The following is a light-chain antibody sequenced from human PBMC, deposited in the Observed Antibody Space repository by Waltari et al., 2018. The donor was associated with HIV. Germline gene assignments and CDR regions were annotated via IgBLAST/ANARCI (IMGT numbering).Light chain of an antibody. CDR1: TRALDDYYS. CDR2: EVT. V-gene: IGLV2-14*03. J-gene: IGLJ3*02. CDR3: CSQATSGSLM. Sequence: QSALTQPASVSGSPGQSITISCSGPTRALDDYYSFSWYQQHPGKAPKLIIFEVTYRPSGVSSRFSGFRSGTTASLTISGLQPEDEADYFCCSQATSGSLMFGGGTRLTVL.